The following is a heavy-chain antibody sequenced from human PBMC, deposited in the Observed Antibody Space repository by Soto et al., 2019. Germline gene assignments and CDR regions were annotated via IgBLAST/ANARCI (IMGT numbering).Heavy chain of an antibody. CDR2: IIPILNIA. V-gene: IGHV1-69*08. J-gene: IGHJ4*02. CDR3: AREFAVGAGYVDY. CDR1: GSTFSSYT. D-gene: IGHD1-26*01. Sequence: QVQLVQSGAEVKKPGSSVKVSCKASGSTFSSYTFTWVRQAPGQGLEWMGRIIPILNIANYAQKFQGRVTMTADQSTSTAYMELSSLRSEDAAVYYCAREFAVGAGYVDYWGQGTLVTVSS.